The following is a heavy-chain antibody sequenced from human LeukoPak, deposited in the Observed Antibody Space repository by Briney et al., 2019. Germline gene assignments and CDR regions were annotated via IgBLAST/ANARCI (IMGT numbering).Heavy chain of an antibody. CDR2: IWYDGSNK. Sequence: GGSLRLSCAASGFAFSSYGMHWVRQAPGKGLEWVAVIWYDGSNKYYADSVKGRFTISRDNSKNTLYLQMNSLRAEDTAVYYCARVSCSGGSCYPTGHYYYMDVWGKGTTVTVSS. D-gene: IGHD2-15*01. J-gene: IGHJ6*03. CDR3: ARVSCSGGSCYPTGHYYYMDV. CDR1: GFAFSSYG. V-gene: IGHV3-33*01.